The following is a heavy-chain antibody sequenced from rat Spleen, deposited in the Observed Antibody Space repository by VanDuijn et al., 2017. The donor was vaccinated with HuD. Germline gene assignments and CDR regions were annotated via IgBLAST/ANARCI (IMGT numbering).Heavy chain of an antibody. J-gene: IGHJ1*01. D-gene: IGHD4-2*01. CDR1: GFTFNNYW. CDR2: ITNTGGST. CDR3: TRGLGYFDF. Sequence: EVQLVESGGGLVQPGRSLKLSCVASGFTFNNYWMTWIRQAPGKGLEWVAPITNTGGSTYYRDSVKGRFTISRDNAKNTLYRQMNSLRSEDTATYYCTRGLGYFDFWGPGTMVTVSS. V-gene: IGHV5-31*01.